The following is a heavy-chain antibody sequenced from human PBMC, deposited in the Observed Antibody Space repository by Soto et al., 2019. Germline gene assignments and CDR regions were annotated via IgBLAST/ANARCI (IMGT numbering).Heavy chain of an antibody. D-gene: IGHD3-3*01. J-gene: IGHJ6*04. V-gene: IGHV1-2*02. CDR1: GYPFTGYY. CDR3: ASLRLYYYYGIDV. Sequence: GGSVKVSFKASGYPFTGYYMHLVRQAPGQGLEWMGWINPNSGGTNYAQKFQGRVTMTRDTSISTAYMELSRLRSDDTAVYYCASLRLYYYYGIDVWGKGNTVTVPQ. CDR2: INPNSGGT.